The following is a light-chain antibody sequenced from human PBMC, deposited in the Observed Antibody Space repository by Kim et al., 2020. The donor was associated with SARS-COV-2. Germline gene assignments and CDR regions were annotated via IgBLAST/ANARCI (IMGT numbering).Light chain of an antibody. CDR2: GKN. J-gene: IGLJ2*01. CDR3: NSRDSNDNVV. Sequence: VALGQTVRIPCQGDSLRSYYATWYQRKPGQAPIVVIYGKNNRPSGIPVRFSGSSSGNTASLTITATPAGDEADYYCNSRDSNDNVVFGGGTQLTVL. CDR1: SLRSYY. V-gene: IGLV3-19*01.